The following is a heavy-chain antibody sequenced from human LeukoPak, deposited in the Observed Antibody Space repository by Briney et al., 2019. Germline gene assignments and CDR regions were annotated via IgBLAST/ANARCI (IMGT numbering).Heavy chain of an antibody. CDR2: ISHTGTTM. J-gene: IGHJ4*02. D-gene: IGHD7-27*01. V-gene: IGHV3-11*04. CDR3: ARGHWGLDS. Sequence: GGSLRLSCVASGFTFSTYWMSWIRQAPGKGLEWVSYISHTGTTMYYADSVKGRFTLSRDNARNSLYLQMDSLRAEDTAVYYCARGHWGLDSWGQGTLVSVSS. CDR1: GFTFSTYW.